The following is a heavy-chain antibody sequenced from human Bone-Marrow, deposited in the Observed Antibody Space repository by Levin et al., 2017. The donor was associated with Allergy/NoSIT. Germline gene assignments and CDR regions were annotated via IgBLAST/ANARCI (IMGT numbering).Heavy chain of an antibody. D-gene: IGHD3-22*01. CDR3: VREPGDRNWYFDL. Sequence: GESLKISCAASGFTFSQFWMTWVRQAPGKGLEWVANIKHDGSEKYYVDSVKGRFTISRDNTKNSLYLRMNSLRVDDTAFYYCVREPGDRNWYFDLWGRGTLVVVSS. J-gene: IGHJ2*01. CDR2: IKHDGSEK. V-gene: IGHV3-7*01. CDR1: GFTFSQFW.